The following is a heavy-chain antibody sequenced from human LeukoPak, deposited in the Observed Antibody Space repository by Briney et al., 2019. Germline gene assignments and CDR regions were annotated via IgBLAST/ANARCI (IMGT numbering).Heavy chain of an antibody. CDR1: GGSISGYY. CDR3: ARARSDLFDY. CDR2: IYYSGST. V-gene: IGHV4-59*01. Sequence: PSETLSLTCTVSGGSISGYYWSWMRQPPGKGLEWIGYIYYSGSTNYNPSLKSRVTISVDTSKNQCSLKLSSVTAADTAVYYCARARSDLFDYWGQGTLVTASS. D-gene: IGHD3/OR15-3a*01. J-gene: IGHJ4*02.